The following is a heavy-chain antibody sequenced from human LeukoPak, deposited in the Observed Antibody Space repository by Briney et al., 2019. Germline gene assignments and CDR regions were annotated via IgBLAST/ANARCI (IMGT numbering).Heavy chain of an antibody. D-gene: IGHD5-24*01. CDR3: ARGDSTIDAFDI. J-gene: IGHJ3*02. CDR2: INAGNGNT. Sequence: ASVKVSCEASGYTFTSYAMHWVRQAPGQRLEWMGWINAGNGNTKYSQKFQGRVTITRDTSASTAYMELSSLRSEDTAVYYCARGDSTIDAFDIWGQGTMVTVSS. CDR1: GYTFTSYA. V-gene: IGHV1-3*01.